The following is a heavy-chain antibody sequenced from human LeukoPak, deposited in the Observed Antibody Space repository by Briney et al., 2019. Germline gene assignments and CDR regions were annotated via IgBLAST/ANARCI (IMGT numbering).Heavy chain of an antibody. D-gene: IGHD3-16*01. V-gene: IGHV3-48*03. Sequence: GGSLRLSCAASGFTFSSYEMNWVRQAPGKGLEWVSYISSSGSTIYYADSVKGRFTISRDNAKNSLYLQMNSLRAEDMALYYCAKGGGGRLTYYYYMDVWGKGTTVTVSS. J-gene: IGHJ6*03. CDR3: AKGGGGRLTYYYYMDV. CDR2: ISSSGSTI. CDR1: GFTFSSYE.